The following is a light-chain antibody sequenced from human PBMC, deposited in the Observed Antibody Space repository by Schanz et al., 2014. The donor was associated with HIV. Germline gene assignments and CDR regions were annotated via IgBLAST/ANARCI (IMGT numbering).Light chain of an antibody. J-gene: IGKJ4*01. CDR1: QTVSRY. Sequence: EIVLTQSPATLSLSPGERVTLSCRASQTVSRYLAWYQQKPGQAPRLLIYDTANRATGIPARFSGSGSGTDFTLTISSLQPEDFATYYCQQLNSYPLTFGGGTKVEIK. V-gene: IGKV3-11*01. CDR2: DTA. CDR3: QQLNSYPLT.